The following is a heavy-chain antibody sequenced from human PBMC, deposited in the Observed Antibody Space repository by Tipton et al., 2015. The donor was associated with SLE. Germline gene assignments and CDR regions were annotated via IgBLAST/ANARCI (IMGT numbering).Heavy chain of an antibody. CDR3: ARGRTAVADHNWFDP. CDR2: INHSGST. J-gene: IGHJ5*02. Sequence: TLSLTCAVYGGSFRGYYWSWIRQPPGKGLEWIGEINHSGSTNYNPSLKSRVTISVDTSKNQFSLKLSSVTAADTAMYYCARGRTAVADHNWFDPWGQGTLVTVSS. CDR1: GGSFRGYY. D-gene: IGHD6-19*01. V-gene: IGHV4-34*01.